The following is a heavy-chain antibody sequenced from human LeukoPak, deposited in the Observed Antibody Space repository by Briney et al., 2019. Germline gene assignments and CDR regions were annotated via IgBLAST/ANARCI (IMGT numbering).Heavy chain of an antibody. CDR1: EFTFSIYW. D-gene: IGHD3-3*01. Sequence: GGSLRLSCAASEFTFSIYWMSWVCQAPGKVLEWVANIKQDGSEKYYVDSVKGRFTISRDNAKNSLYLQMNSLRAEDTAVYYCARGALTIFGVAIRDGFDIWGQGTMVTVSS. CDR2: IKQDGSEK. CDR3: ARGALTIFGVAIRDGFDI. V-gene: IGHV3-7*01. J-gene: IGHJ3*02.